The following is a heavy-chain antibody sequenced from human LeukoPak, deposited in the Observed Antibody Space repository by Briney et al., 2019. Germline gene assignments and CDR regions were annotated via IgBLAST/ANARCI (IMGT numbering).Heavy chain of an antibody. J-gene: IGHJ1*01. V-gene: IGHV4-30-2*01. CDR3: ARVIGNYYDSGTFYSFHL. CDR2: IYYNGDT. Sequence: PSETLSLTCTVSGDSLSSGYYYWSWIRQPPGKGLEWIGYIYYNGDTYYNPSLKSRVTISIDRSENQFFLKLNSVTAADTAVYYCARVIGNYYDSGTFYSFHLWGQGTLVSVSS. CDR1: GDSLSSGYYY. D-gene: IGHD3-10*01.